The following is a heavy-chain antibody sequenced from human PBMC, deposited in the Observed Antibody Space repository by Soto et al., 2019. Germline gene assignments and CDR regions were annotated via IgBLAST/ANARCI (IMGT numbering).Heavy chain of an antibody. Sequence: SETLSLTCTVSGGSISSSTYYWDWIRQPPGKRLEWIGATHYTGNKNYNPSLERRVTMSVDTSKNQFSLKLSSLTPTDTAVYDFARRASSWLWCLFGSWGRGILVTVSS. V-gene: IGHV4-39*01. D-gene: IGHD6-13*01. CDR1: GGSISSSTYY. CDR2: THYTGNK. J-gene: IGHJ4*02. CDR3: ARRASSWLWCLFGS.